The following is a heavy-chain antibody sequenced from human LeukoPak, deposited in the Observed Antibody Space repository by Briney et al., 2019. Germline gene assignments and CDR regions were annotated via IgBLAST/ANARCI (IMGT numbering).Heavy chain of an antibody. D-gene: IGHD1-26*01. CDR1: GFTFSDYY. V-gene: IGHV3-11*01. Sequence: GGSLRLSCAASGFTFSDYYMSWIRQAPGKGLEWVSYISSSGSIYYADSVKGRFTISRDNAKNSLYLQMNSLRAEDTAVYYCARDPVYSRVNYFDYWGQGTLVTVSS. CDR3: ARDPVYSRVNYFDY. CDR2: ISSSGSI. J-gene: IGHJ4*02.